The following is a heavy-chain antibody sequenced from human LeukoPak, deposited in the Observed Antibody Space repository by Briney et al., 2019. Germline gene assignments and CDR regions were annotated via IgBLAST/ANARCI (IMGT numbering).Heavy chain of an antibody. V-gene: IGHV4-4*07. CDR1: GGSISSYY. J-gene: IGHJ4*02. CDR3: ARDAYYYDSSGYYRFDY. D-gene: IGHD3-22*01. CDR2: IYTSGS. Sequence: SETLSLTCTVSGGSISSYYWSWIRQPAGKGLEWIGHIYTSGSYYNPSLKSRVTMSVDTSKNQFSLKLSSVTAADTAVYYCARDAYYYDSSGYYRFDYWGQGTLVTVSS.